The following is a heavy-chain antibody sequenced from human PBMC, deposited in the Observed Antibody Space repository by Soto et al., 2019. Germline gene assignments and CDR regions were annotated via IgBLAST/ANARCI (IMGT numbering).Heavy chain of an antibody. D-gene: IGHD6-19*01. J-gene: IGHJ4*01. CDR1: GFTFSSYG. V-gene: IGHV3-30*18. Sequence: QVRLVESGGGVVQPGRSLRLSCVASGFTFSSYGIHWVRQAPGKGLEWVGVISSDGETKYYADSVKGRFTISRDNSKNTLYLQMDSLRPEYTAVYYCEKEVAVAGDLDYWGHGTLVTVSS. CDR3: EKEVAVAGDLDY. CDR2: ISSDGETK.